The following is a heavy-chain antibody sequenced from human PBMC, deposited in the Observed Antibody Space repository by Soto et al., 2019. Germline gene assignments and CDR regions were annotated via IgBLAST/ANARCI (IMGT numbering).Heavy chain of an antibody. CDR2: ISAYNGHT. D-gene: IGHD4-17*01. J-gene: IGHJ4*02. Sequence: ASVKGSCKTSGYTFTTYGFSWVRLAPGQGLEWMGWISAYNGHTNYAQKFQGRVTMTTNTSTRTAYMELRSLKSDDTAVYYCARGFDYGDYGSDNLAYWGQGTLVTGSS. CDR1: GYTFTTYG. CDR3: ARGFDYGDYGSDNLAY. V-gene: IGHV1-18*01.